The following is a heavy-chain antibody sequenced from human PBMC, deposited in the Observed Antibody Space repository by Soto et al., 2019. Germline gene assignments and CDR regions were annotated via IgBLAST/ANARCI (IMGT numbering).Heavy chain of an antibody. CDR1: GGSISSSSYY. J-gene: IGHJ4*02. V-gene: IGHV4-39*01. Sequence: PSETLSLTCTVSGGSISSSSYYWGWIRQPPGKGLEWIGSIYYSGSTYYNPSLKSRVTISVDTSKNQFSLKLSSVTAADTAVYYCARRGLYYDILTGYYSPFAYWGQGTLVTVSS. D-gene: IGHD3-9*01. CDR3: ARRGLYYDILTGYYSPFAY. CDR2: IYYSGST.